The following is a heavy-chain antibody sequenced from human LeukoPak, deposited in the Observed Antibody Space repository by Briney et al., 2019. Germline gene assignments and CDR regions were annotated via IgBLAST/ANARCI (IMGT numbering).Heavy chain of an antibody. CDR3: AREKARGDY. Sequence: GGSLRLSCAASGFPLSSYTMNWVRQAPGKGLEWVSSISGGGSYIYYADSVKGRFTISRDIAKNSLYLQLNSLRAADTAVYYCAREKARGDYWGQATLVTVSS. V-gene: IGHV3-21*06. CDR1: GFPLSSYT. CDR2: ISGGGSYI. J-gene: IGHJ4*02.